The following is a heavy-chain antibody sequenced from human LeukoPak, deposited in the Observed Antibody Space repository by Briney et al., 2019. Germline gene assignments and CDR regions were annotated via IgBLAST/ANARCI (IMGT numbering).Heavy chain of an antibody. Sequence: GGSLRLSCAASGFTFNVYGMSWVRQAPGKGLEWVSTISGSGRNTYDADFAKGRFTISRDNSKNTLHLQMNSLRAEDTAVYYCARDREELWELPKGGLEDWGQGILVTVSS. CDR1: GFTFNVYG. V-gene: IGHV3-23*01. CDR2: ISGSGRNT. CDR3: ARDREELWELPKGGLED. D-gene: IGHD1-26*01. J-gene: IGHJ4*02.